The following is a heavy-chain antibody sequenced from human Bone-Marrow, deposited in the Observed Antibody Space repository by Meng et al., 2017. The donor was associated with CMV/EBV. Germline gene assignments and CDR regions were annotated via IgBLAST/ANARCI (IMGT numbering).Heavy chain of an antibody. J-gene: IGHJ6*02. CDR2: INSDGSST. D-gene: IGHD3-16*01. CDR1: GFTFSSYW. Sequence: GESLKISCAASGFTFSSYWMHWVRQAPGKGLVWVSRINSDGSSTSYADSVKGRFTISRDNAKNTLYLQMNSLKAEDTAVYYCARLDGGYYYYYYGMDVWGQGTTVTVSS. CDR3: ARLDGGYYYYYYGMDV. V-gene: IGHV3-74*01.